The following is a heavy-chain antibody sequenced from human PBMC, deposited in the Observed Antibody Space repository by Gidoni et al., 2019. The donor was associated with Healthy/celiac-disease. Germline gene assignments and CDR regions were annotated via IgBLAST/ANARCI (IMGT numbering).Heavy chain of an antibody. D-gene: IGHD3-22*01. V-gene: IGHV3-30-3*01. CDR3: AREGAYYDSSGYNDAFDI. Sequence: QVQLVESGGGVVQPGRSLRLSCAASGFPFSSYAMHWVRQAPGKGLEWVAVISYDGSNKYYADSVKGRFTISRDNSKNTLYLQMNSLRAEDTAVYYCAREGAYYDSSGYNDAFDIWGQGTMVTVSS. CDR1: GFPFSSYA. CDR2: ISYDGSNK. J-gene: IGHJ3*02.